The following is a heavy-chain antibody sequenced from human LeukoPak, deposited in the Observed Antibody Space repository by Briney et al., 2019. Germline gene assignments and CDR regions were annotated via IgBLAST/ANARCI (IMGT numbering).Heavy chain of an antibody. Sequence: GGSLRLSCAASEFTFSSYAMHWVRQAPGKGLEWVAVISYDGSNKYYADSVKGRFTISRDNSKNTLYLQMNSLRAEDTAVYYCAKGNIAAAGLAGAFDIWGQGTMVTVSS. CDR2: ISYDGSNK. J-gene: IGHJ3*02. V-gene: IGHV3-30-3*01. D-gene: IGHD6-13*01. CDR1: EFTFSSYA. CDR3: AKGNIAAAGLAGAFDI.